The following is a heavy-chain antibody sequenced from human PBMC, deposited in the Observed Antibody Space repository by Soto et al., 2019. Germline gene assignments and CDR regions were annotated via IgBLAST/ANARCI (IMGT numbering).Heavy chain of an antibody. D-gene: IGHD6-19*01. CDR2: IYYSGST. Sequence: SETLSLTCTVSGGSISSSSYYWGWIRQPPGKGLEWIGSIYYSGSTYYNPSLKSRVTISVDTSKNQFSLKLSSVTAADTAVYYCARPMGRVYSIGWDHLDDWGQGTLVTVSS. CDR3: ARPMGRVYSIGWDHLDD. J-gene: IGHJ4*02. CDR1: GGSISSSSYY. V-gene: IGHV4-39*01.